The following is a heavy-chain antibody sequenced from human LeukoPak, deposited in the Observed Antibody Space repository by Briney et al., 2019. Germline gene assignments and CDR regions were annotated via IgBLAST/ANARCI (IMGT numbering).Heavy chain of an antibody. Sequence: SVKVSCKASGGTFSSYAISWVRQAPGQGLEWMGRIIPILGIANYAQKFQGRVTITADKSTSTAYMELSSLRSEDTAVYYCASSTPGDYDILTGTTAIDYWGQGTLVTVSS. J-gene: IGHJ4*02. V-gene: IGHV1-69*04. CDR2: IIPILGIA. CDR3: ASSTPGDYDILTGTTAIDY. D-gene: IGHD3-9*01. CDR1: GGTFSSYA.